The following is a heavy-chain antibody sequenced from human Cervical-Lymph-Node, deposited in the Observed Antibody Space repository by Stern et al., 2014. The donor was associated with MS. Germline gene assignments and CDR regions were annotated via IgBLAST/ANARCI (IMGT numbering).Heavy chain of an antibody. J-gene: IGHJ6*02. CDR2: MNPNSGKT. CDR3: ARGLMITFGGNTVHGYHGLDV. Sequence: QVQLVQSGAEVKKPGASVKVSCETSGYTFTSYDVSWVRQATGQGLEWMGWMNPNSGKTAYAPKFQGRVTMTRTTSTRTAYMEMSSLSSEDTAVYYCARGLMITFGGNTVHGYHGLDVWGQGTTVTVSS. CDR1: GYTFTSYD. V-gene: IGHV1-8*01. D-gene: IGHD3-16*01.